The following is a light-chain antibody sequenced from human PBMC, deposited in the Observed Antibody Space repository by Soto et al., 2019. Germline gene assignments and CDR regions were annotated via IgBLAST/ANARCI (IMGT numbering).Light chain of an antibody. J-gene: IGLJ2*01. CDR1: SGYSNYK. CDR2: VGTGGIVG. CDR3: GADHGSGSNFVSWV. Sequence: QPVLTQPPSASASLGASVTPTCTLSSGYSNYKVDWYQQRPGKGPRFVMRVGTGGIVGSKGDGIPDRFSVLGSGLNRYLTIKNIQEEDESDYHCGADHGSGSNFVSWVFGGGTQLTVL. V-gene: IGLV9-49*01.